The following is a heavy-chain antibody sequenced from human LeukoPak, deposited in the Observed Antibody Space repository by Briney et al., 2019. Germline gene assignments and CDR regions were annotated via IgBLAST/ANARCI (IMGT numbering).Heavy chain of an antibody. D-gene: IGHD4-17*01. CDR2: INPSGGGT. V-gene: IGHV1-46*01. CDR1: GYTFTSYY. CDR3: ARMGKDGDYRGY. Sequence: GASVKVSCKASGYTFTSYYMHWVRQAPGQGLEWMGIINPSGGGTSYAQKFQGRVTMTRDTSTSTVYMELSSLRSEDTAVYYCARMGKDGDYRGYWGQGTLVTVSS. J-gene: IGHJ4*02.